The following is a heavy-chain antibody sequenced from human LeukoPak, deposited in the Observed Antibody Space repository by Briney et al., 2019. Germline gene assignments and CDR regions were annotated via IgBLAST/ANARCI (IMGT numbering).Heavy chain of an antibody. J-gene: IGHJ4*02. Sequence: PSETLSLTCTVSGGSISTNNYYWGWIRQPPGKGLEWIGNIFYSGSTYYSPSLKSRVTISLDTSRNQFSLKLNSVTAADTAVYYCAREQQLAIDYWGQGTLVTVSS. CDR1: GGSISTNNYY. CDR2: IFYSGST. CDR3: AREQQLAIDY. V-gene: IGHV4-39*07. D-gene: IGHD6-13*01.